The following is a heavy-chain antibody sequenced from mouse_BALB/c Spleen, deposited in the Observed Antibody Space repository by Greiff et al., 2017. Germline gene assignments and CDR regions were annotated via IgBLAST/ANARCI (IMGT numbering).Heavy chain of an antibody. J-gene: IGHJ4*01. CDR3: TIYNGYDGEDNYAMDY. V-gene: IGHV1-5*01. CDR2: IYPGNSDT. CDR1: GYTFTSYW. D-gene: IGHD2-2*01. Sequence: EVQLQQSGTVLARPGASVTMSCKASGYTFTSYWMHWVKQRPGQGLEWIGAIYPGNSDTSYNQKFKGKAKLTAVTSTSTAYMELSSLTNEDSAVYNCTIYNGYDGEDNYAMDYWGQGTSVTVSS.